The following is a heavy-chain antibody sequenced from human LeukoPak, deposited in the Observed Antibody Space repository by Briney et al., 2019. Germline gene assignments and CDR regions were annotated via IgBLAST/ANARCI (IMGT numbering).Heavy chain of an antibody. CDR3: ARGPRGCSTTYCSDHFDY. V-gene: IGHV3-53*01. D-gene: IGHD2-2*01. Sequence: GGSLRLSCAASGFTVSSTYVSWVRQAPGKGLEWVSVIYTGGSTYYADSVKGRFTISRDNSKNTLYLQMNSLRAEDTAVYYCARGPRGCSTTYCSDHFDYWGQGTLVTVSS. CDR2: IYTGGST. CDR1: GFTVSSTY. J-gene: IGHJ4*02.